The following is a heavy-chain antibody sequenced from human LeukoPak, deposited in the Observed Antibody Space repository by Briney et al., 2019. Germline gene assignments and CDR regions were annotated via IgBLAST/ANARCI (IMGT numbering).Heavy chain of an antibody. CDR3: ARVKEIVGATSAFDI. J-gene: IGHJ3*02. Sequence: GGSLRLSCAASGFTFSSYAMHWVRQAPGKGLEWVAVISYDGSNKYYADSVKGRFTISRDNSKNTLYLQMYSLRAEDTAVYYCARVKEIVGATSAFDIWGQGTMVTVSS. V-gene: IGHV3-30-3*01. CDR1: GFTFSSYA. CDR2: ISYDGSNK. D-gene: IGHD1-26*01.